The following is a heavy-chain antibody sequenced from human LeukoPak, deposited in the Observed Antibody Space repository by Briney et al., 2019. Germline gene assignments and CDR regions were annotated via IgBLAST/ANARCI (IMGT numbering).Heavy chain of an antibody. CDR1: EYSFTTYW. Sequence: GESLKISCKGSEYSFTTYWIGWVRQMPGKGLEWMGIIYPGDSETRYSPSFQGQVSISVDKSISAAFLQWSSLKASDTAMYYCARSGFAGGSFDIWGQGTMVTVSS. CDR3: ARSGFAGGSFDI. CDR2: IYPGDSET. V-gene: IGHV5-51*01. J-gene: IGHJ3*02. D-gene: IGHD3-10*01.